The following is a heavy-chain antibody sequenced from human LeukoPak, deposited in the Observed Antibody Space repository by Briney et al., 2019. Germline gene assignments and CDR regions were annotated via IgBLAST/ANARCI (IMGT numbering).Heavy chain of an antibody. Sequence: GRSLRLSCAASGFTFSSYAMHWVRHAPGKGLEGVAVISYEGSNKYYADSVKGRFTISRDNSKNTLYLQMNSLRAEDTAVYYCARDLDCSSTSCYGGFCFDYWGQGTLVTVSS. J-gene: IGHJ4*02. CDR2: ISYEGSNK. CDR1: GFTFSSYA. V-gene: IGHV3-30*04. D-gene: IGHD2-2*01. CDR3: ARDLDCSSTSCYGGFCFDY.